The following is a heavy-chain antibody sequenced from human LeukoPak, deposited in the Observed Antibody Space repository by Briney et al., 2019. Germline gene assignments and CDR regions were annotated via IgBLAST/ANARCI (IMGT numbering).Heavy chain of an antibody. CDR3: AKDRGGDFRAYGMDV. V-gene: IGHV3-9*01. J-gene: IGHJ6*02. Sequence: PGGSLRLSCAASGFTFDDYAMHWVRQAPGKGLEWVSGISWNSGSIGYADSVKGRFTISRDNAKNSLYLQMNSLRAEDTALYYCAKDRGGDFRAYGMDVWGQGTTVTVSS. D-gene: IGHD2-21*02. CDR2: ISWNSGSI. CDR1: GFTFDDYA.